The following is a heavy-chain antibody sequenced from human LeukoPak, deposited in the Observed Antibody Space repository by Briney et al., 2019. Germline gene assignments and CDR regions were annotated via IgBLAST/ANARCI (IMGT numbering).Heavy chain of an antibody. CDR1: GFTFSSYA. V-gene: IGHV3-23*01. J-gene: IGHJ4*02. CDR3: AKGLAGYSSSWYLTGRYYFDY. Sequence: GGSLRLSCAASGFTFSSYAMSWVRQAPGKGLEWVSAISGSGGSTYYADSVKGRFTISRDNSKNTLYLQMNSLRAEDTAVYYCAKGLAGYSSSWYLTGRYYFDYWGQGTLVTVSS. D-gene: IGHD6-13*01. CDR2: ISGSGGST.